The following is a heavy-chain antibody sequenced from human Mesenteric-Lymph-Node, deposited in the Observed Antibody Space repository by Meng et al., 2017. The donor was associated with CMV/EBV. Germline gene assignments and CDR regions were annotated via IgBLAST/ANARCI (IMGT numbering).Heavy chain of an antibody. V-gene: IGHV1-2*02. Sequence: ASVKVSCKASGGTFSSYAISWVRQAPGQGPEWMGWINSNTGGTTYAQKFQGRVTMTRDTSITTAYMELTGLTSDDAAVYYCVRVVPAAINPNWFDPWGQGTLVTVSS. CDR2: INSNTGGT. CDR3: VRVVPAAINPNWFDP. CDR1: GGTFSSYA. J-gene: IGHJ5*02. D-gene: IGHD2-2*01.